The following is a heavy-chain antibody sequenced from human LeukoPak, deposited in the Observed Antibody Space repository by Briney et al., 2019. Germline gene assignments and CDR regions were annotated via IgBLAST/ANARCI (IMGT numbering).Heavy chain of an antibody. CDR1: GFTFSSYA. V-gene: IGHV3-23*01. J-gene: IGHJ4*02. CDR3: AKAHDSWSGYYYFDY. CDR2: ISGSGGST. Sequence: GGSLRLSCAASGFTFSSYAMSWVRQAPGKGLEWVSAISGSGGSTYYADSVKGRFTISRDNSKNTLYLQMNSLRAEDTAVYYCAKAHDSWSGYYYFDYWGQGTLVTVSS. D-gene: IGHD3-3*01.